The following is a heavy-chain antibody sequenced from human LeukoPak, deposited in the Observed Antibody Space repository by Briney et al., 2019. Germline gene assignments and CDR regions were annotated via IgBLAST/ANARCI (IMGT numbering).Heavy chain of an antibody. D-gene: IGHD4-23*01. J-gene: IGHJ6*03. CDR1: GAPTSSNY. CDR2: IYTSGSP. Sequence: PSEPLSLTVPVSGAPTSSNYWSWFGQPPGKGLEWIGYIYTSGSPNYNPSLKSRVTISVDTSKNQFSLKLSSVSAADTAVYYCARVYGGTINYYYDYMDVWGKGTTVTVSS. V-gene: IGHV4-4*09. CDR3: ARVYGGTINYYYDYMDV.